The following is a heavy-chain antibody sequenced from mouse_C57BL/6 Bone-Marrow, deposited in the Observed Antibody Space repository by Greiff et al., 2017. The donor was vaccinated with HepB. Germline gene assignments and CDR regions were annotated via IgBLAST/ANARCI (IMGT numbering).Heavy chain of an antibody. CDR3: ARHIPITTVVAPYYFDY. J-gene: IGHJ2*01. CDR2: FYPGSGSI. D-gene: IGHD1-1*01. V-gene: IGHV1-62-2*01. Sequence: VQLVESGAELVKPGASVKLSCKASGYTFTEYTIHWVKQRSGQGLEWIGWFYPGSGSIKYNEKFKDKATLTADKSSSTVYMELSRLTSEDSAVYFCARHIPITTVVAPYYFDYWGQGTTLTVSS. CDR1: GYTFTEYT.